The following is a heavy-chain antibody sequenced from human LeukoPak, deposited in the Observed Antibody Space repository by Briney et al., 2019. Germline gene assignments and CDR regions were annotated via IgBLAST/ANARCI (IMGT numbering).Heavy chain of an antibody. CDR2: IYYSGST. CDR1: GGSISSSSYY. D-gene: IGHD4-17*01. CDR3: ARESTVTTSFDY. J-gene: IGHJ4*02. Sequence: PSETLSLTCTVSGGSISSSSYYWGWIRKPPGKGLEWIGSIYYSGSTYYNPSLKSRVTISVDTSKNQFSLKLSSVTAADTAVYYCARESTVTTSFDYWGQGTLVTVSS. V-gene: IGHV4-39*02.